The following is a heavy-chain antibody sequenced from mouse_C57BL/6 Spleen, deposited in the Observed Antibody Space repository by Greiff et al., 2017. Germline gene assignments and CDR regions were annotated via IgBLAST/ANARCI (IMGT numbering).Heavy chain of an antibody. CDR2: IDPANGNT. D-gene: IGHD4-1*02. CDR3: ARQLRAMDY. CDR1: GFNFKNTY. V-gene: IGHV14-3*01. Sequence: VQLQQSVAELVRPGASVKLSCTASGFNFKNTYMHWVKQRPEQGLEWIGRIDPANGNTKYAPKFQGKATITADTSSNTAYLQLSSLTSEDTAIYYCARQLRAMDYWGQGTSVTVSS. J-gene: IGHJ4*01.